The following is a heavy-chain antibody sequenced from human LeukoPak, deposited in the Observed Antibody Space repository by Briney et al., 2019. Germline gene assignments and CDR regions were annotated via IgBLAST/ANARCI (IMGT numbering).Heavy chain of an antibody. CDR3: ASPIRLGELSLRY. CDR1: GFSFNTYG. Sequence: PGGSLRLSCAASGFSFNTYGMHWVRQAPGKGLEWVAFIRYDGTDIYYADSVKGRFTISRDNSKNTLYLQMNSLRAEDTAVYYCASPIRLGELSLRYWGQGTLVTVSS. V-gene: IGHV3-30*02. D-gene: IGHD3-16*02. J-gene: IGHJ4*02. CDR2: IRYDGTDI.